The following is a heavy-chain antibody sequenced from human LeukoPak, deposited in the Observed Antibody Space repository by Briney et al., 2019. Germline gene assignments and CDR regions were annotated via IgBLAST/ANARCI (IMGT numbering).Heavy chain of an antibody. CDR3: AKDHYPLRYFDWYFDY. Sequence: GGSLRLSCAASGFTFSSYGMHWVRQAPGKGLEWVAVISSDGSYKYYADSVKGRFTISRDNSKNTLYLQMNSLRAEDTAVYYCAKDHYPLRYFDWYFDYWGQGTLVTVSS. J-gene: IGHJ4*02. V-gene: IGHV3-30*18. D-gene: IGHD3-9*01. CDR1: GFTFSSYG. CDR2: ISSDGSYK.